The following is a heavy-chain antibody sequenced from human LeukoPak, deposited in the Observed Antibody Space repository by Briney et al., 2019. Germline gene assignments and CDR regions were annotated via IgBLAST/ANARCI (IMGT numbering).Heavy chain of an antibody. V-gene: IGHV3-30*02. CDR2: IRYDGSNK. Sequence: PGGSLRLSCAASGFTFSSYGMHWVRQAPGKGLEWVAFIRYDGSNKYYADSVKGRFTISRDNSKNTLYLQMNSLRAEDTAVYYCAKEDSSSYYFDYWGQGTLVTVSS. CDR1: GFTFSSYG. CDR3: AKEDSSSYYFDY. J-gene: IGHJ4*02. D-gene: IGHD6-6*01.